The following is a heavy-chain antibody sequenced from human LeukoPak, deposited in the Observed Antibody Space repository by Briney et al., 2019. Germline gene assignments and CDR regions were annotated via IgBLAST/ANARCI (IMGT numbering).Heavy chain of an antibody. D-gene: IGHD3-22*01. CDR3: ARDYYDSSGYSPFDP. V-gene: IGHV1-46*01. CDR1: GYTFTSYY. Sequence: ASVKVSCKASGYTFTSYYLHRVRQAPGQGLEWMGIINPSGGSTSYAQKFQGRVTMTRDTSTSTVYMELSSLRSEDTAVYYCARDYYDSSGYSPFDPWGQGTLVTVSS. CDR2: INPSGGST. J-gene: IGHJ5*02.